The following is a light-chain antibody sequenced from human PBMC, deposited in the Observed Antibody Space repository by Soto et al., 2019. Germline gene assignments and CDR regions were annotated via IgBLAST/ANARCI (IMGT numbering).Light chain of an antibody. CDR3: GSYTSSSNYV. V-gene: IGLV2-14*03. Sequence: QSVLTQPASVSGSPGQSITISCTGTSSDVGAYIFVSWYQQHPGKAPKLMIYDIINRPSGVSNRFSGSKSGNTASLTISGLQTEDEAVYYCGSYTSSSNYVFGTGTKVTVL. J-gene: IGLJ1*01. CDR1: SSDVGAYIF. CDR2: DII.